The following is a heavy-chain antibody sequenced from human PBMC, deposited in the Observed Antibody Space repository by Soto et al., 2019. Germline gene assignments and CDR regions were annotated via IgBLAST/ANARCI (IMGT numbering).Heavy chain of an antibody. CDR3: ARDPSGGFNWFDP. Sequence: QVQLVESGGGVVQPGGSLKLSCTASGFTFSSYTMHWVRQDPGKGLDWVAAISSDGGIKYYAHSVKGRFTISRDNSRNTLYLQMNSLRPDDTSLFYCARDPSGGFNWFDPWGQGTLVTVSS. CDR2: ISSDGGIK. CDR1: GFTFSSYT. J-gene: IGHJ5*02. D-gene: IGHD3-10*01. V-gene: IGHV3-30-3*01.